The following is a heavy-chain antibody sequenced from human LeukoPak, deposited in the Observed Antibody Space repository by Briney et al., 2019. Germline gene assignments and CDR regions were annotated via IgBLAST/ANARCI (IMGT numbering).Heavy chain of an antibody. V-gene: IGHV4-38-2*02. D-gene: IGHD1-26*01. CDR3: TRLSHVAGAAKVSWFDP. CDR2: IYHSGTT. CDR1: AYSISNGFL. Sequence: PSETLSLTCSVSAYSISNGFLWGWIRQPPGKGLEWIASIYHSGTTYYNPSLKSRVTASVDTSKNQFSLRLSSVTAADTAVYYCTRLSHVAGAAKVSWFDPWGQGTLVTVSS. J-gene: IGHJ5*02.